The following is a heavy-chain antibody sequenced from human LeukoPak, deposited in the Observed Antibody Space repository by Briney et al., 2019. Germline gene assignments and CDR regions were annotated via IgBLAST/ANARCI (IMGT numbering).Heavy chain of an antibody. CDR1: GFTFSSYW. V-gene: IGHV3-7*03. Sequence: PGGSLRLSCAASGFTFSSYWMTWVRQGPGKGLEWVANIKPGGNEKYYVDSVKGRFTISRDNVKNSPYLQMNSLRAEDTAIYYCATFRFLGTWGQGTMVTVSP. CDR2: IKPGGNEK. CDR3: ATFRFLGT. D-gene: IGHD3-3*01. J-gene: IGHJ3*01.